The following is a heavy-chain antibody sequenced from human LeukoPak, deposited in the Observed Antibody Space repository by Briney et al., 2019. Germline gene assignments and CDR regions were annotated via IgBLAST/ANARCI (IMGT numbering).Heavy chain of an antibody. V-gene: IGHV4-61*03. CDR3: ARSQNYYGSGDY. CDR2: IYYTGNT. J-gene: IGHJ4*02. D-gene: IGHD3-10*01. Sequence: SETLSLTCTVSGDSVSNGNYYWSWLRQPPGKALEWIGYIYYTGNTYYNPSLEGRVTISVDTSKNHFSVKLSSVTAADTAVYYCARSQNYYGSGDYWSQGALVTVSS. CDR1: GDSVSNGNYY.